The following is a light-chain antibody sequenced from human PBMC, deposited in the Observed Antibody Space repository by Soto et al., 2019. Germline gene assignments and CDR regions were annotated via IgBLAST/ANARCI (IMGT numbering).Light chain of an antibody. Sequence: EIVLTQSPLSLPVTPGEPASISCRSSQSLLHSSGYNYVDWYLQKPGQSPQLLIYLVSNRASGVPERFSGSGSGTDFTLKISRVEAEDVGHYYCMQALQTPPTFGQGTRLEI. CDR2: LVS. CDR3: MQALQTPPT. V-gene: IGKV2-28*01. J-gene: IGKJ5*01. CDR1: QSLLHSSGYNY.